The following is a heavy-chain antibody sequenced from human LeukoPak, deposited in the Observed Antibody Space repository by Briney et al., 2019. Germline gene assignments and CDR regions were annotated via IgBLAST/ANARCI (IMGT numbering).Heavy chain of an antibody. Sequence: ASVKVSCKASGYTFTSYYMHWVRQAPGQGLEWMGIINPSGGSTSYAQKFQGRVTMTRGTSTSTVDMELSSLRSEDTAVYYCARGEPCTALDCGGDPIGFDIWGQGTMVTVSS. J-gene: IGHJ3*02. V-gene: IGHV1-46*01. CDR3: ARGEPCTALDCGGDPIGFDI. CDR1: GYTFTSYY. D-gene: IGHD2-21*02. CDR2: INPSGGST.